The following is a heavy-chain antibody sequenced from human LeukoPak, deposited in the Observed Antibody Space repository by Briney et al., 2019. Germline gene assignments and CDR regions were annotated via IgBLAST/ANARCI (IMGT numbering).Heavy chain of an antibody. CDR1: GFTFSSYW. CDR3: ARVPTSSGYPFDY. V-gene: IGHV3-74*01. J-gene: IGHJ4*02. CDR2: INSDGSST. D-gene: IGHD3-22*01. Sequence: GGSLRLSCAASGFTFSSYWMHWVRQAPGKGLVWVSRINSDGSSTSCADSVKGRFTISRDNAKNTLYLQMNSLRAEDTAVYYCARVPTSSGYPFDYWGQGTLVTVSS.